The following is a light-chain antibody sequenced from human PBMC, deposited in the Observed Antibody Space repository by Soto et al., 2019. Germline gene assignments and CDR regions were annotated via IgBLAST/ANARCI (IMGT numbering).Light chain of an antibody. CDR2: GAS. Sequence: EVVLTQSPGTLSLSPGERATLSCRASQSVDSSTLAWYQQKPGQAPRLLISGASKRATGTPDRFSGSGSVTDFTLTISRLEPEDFAVYYCQHFDDSLTFGGGTKVEIK. J-gene: IGKJ4*01. V-gene: IGKV3-20*01. CDR1: QSVDSST. CDR3: QHFDDSLT.